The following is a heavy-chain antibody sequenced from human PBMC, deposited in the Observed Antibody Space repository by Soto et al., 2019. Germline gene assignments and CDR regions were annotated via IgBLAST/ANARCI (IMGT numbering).Heavy chain of an antibody. D-gene: IGHD3-22*01. Sequence: VQLVQSGAEVKKPGSSVKVSCKASGGTFSDYGISWVRQAPGQGLEWMGGLIPIFGTSNYAQKFQGRVTITADESTSTAYMELSSLTSEDTAVYYCARGWDHYDSSGLLTWFDPWGQGTLVTVSS. J-gene: IGHJ5*02. V-gene: IGHV1-69*01. CDR3: ARGWDHYDSSGLLTWFDP. CDR1: GGTFSDYG. CDR2: LIPIFGTS.